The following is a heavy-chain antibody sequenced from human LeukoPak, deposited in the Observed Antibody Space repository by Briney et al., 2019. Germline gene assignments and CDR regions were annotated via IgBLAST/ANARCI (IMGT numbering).Heavy chain of an antibody. V-gene: IGHV1-58*02. CDR1: GFTFTSSA. CDR2: IVVGSGNT. CDR3: AARITGPAEFDC. J-gene: IGHJ4*02. D-gene: IGHD1-20*01. Sequence: SVKVSCKASGFTFTSSAMQWVRQARGQRVEWIGWIVVGSGNTDYAQKFQERVTITRDMSTSTAYMELSSLRSEDTAVYYCAARITGPAEFDCWGQGTLVTVSS.